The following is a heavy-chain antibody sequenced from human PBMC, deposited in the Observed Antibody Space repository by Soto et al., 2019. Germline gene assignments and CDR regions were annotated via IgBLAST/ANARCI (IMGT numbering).Heavy chain of an antibody. CDR1: GFTFDDYG. D-gene: IGHD1-26*01. J-gene: IGHJ6*02. V-gene: IGHV3-9*01. CDR2: TRRNRGSI. CDR3: AKDRLPRWEVADV. Sequence: GGSLRLSCAASGFTFDDYGMHWAQQVPGKGLEWVSGTRRNRGSIDYADSVKGRFTISRDNPKNTLFLQMNSLRPEDTAVYYCAKDRLPRWEVADVWGQGTTVTVSS.